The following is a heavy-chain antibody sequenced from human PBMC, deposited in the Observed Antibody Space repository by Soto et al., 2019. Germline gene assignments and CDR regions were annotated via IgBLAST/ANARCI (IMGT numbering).Heavy chain of an antibody. Sequence: QVQLQESGPGLVKPSQTLSLTCTVSGGSISSGGYYWSWSRQHPGKGLEWIGYIYYSGGTYYNPSLKSRFTISVDTSKNQSSLKLSFVTAADTAVYYCARSLSLDTAMVYGYWDQGTLVTVS. J-gene: IGHJ4*02. CDR3: ARSLSLDTAMVYGY. D-gene: IGHD5-18*01. CDR2: IYYSGGT. CDR1: GGSISSGGYY. V-gene: IGHV4-31*03.